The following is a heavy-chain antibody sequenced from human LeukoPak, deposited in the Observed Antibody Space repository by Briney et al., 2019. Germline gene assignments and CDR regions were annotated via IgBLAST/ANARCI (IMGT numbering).Heavy chain of an antibody. CDR2: INPSGGST. CDR3: AREAAEGYYAMDV. V-gene: IGHV1-46*01. Sequence: GASVKVSCKASGYTFTSYYMLWVRQAPGQGLEWMGIINPSGGSTSYAQKFQGRVTMTRDTSTSTVYMELSSLRAEDTAVYYCAREAAEGYYAMDVWGQGTTVTVSS. D-gene: IGHD6-13*01. CDR1: GYTFTSYY. J-gene: IGHJ6*02.